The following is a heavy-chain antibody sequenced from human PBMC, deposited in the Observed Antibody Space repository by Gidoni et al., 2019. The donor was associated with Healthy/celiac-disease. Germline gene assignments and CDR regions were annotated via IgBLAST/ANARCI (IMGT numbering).Heavy chain of an antibody. CDR2: TYTSWST. D-gene: IGHD2-21*02. CDR1: GGSISSSY. CDR3: ARGIKLELAYCGGDCYSGFDY. J-gene: IGHJ4*02. Sequence: QVQLQASGPGLVTPSEPLSLTCTVPGGSISSSYWCWIRQPAGKGLEWIGRTYTSWSTNYNPALKSRVTMSLDTSKNQFSRKLSSVTAADTAVYYCARGIKLELAYCGGDCYSGFDYWGQGTLVTVSS. V-gene: IGHV4-4*07.